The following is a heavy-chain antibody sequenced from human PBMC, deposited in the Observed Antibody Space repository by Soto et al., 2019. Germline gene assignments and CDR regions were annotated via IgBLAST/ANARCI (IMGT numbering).Heavy chain of an antibody. CDR1: GGSFSGSY. D-gene: IGHD2-15*01. J-gene: IGHJ4*02. CDR3: HRWDS. V-gene: IGHV4-34*01. Sequence: QVQLQQWGAGLLKPSETLSLTCAVYGGSFSGSYWNWIRQPPGKGLEWIGEINHSGSTNYNPSLKSRITISVDTSKNQFSLKPTSVTAADTAVYYCHRWDSWGQGTLVTVSS. CDR2: INHSGST.